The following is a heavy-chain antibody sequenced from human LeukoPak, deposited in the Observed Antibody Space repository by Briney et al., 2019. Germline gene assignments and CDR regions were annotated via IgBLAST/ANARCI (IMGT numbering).Heavy chain of an antibody. V-gene: IGHV3-21*04. CDR3: ANFPIKPWTS. Sequence: TGGSLRLSCAASGFTFSSYSMNWVRQAPGKGLEWVSSISSSSSYIYYADSVKGRFTISRDNAKNSLYLQMNSLRAEDTAVYYCANFPIKPWTSWGQGTLVTVSS. D-gene: IGHD3/OR15-3a*01. J-gene: IGHJ5*02. CDR2: ISSSSSYI. CDR1: GFTFSSYS.